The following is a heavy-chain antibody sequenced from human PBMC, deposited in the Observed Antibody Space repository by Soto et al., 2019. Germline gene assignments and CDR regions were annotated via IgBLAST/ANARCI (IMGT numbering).Heavy chain of an antibody. Sequence: QVQLVESGGGVVQSGRSLRLSCAASGFTFSSYAMHWVRQAPGKVLEWVAVISYDGSNKYYADSVKGRFTISRDNSKKPLYLQMNSLRAEDTAVYYCARTGGNYGSFDICGQGTMVTVSS. D-gene: IGHD4-17*01. CDR2: ISYDGSNK. J-gene: IGHJ3*02. CDR3: ARTGGNYGSFDI. V-gene: IGHV3-30-3*01. CDR1: GFTFSSYA.